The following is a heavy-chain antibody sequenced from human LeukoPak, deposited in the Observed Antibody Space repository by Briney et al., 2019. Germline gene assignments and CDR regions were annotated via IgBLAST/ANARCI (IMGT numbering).Heavy chain of an antibody. Sequence: SVKLSCKASGGTFSSYAISWVRQAPGQGLEWMGGISPIFGTANYAQMSQGTVTITAAASASTAYMELSCLRSEETAVYYCASRLPRTDSSGSADFDYWGQGTLVTVSS. CDR1: GGTFSSYA. J-gene: IGHJ4*02. CDR2: ISPIFGTA. CDR3: ASRLPRTDSSGSADFDY. V-gene: IGHV1-69*13. D-gene: IGHD3-22*01.